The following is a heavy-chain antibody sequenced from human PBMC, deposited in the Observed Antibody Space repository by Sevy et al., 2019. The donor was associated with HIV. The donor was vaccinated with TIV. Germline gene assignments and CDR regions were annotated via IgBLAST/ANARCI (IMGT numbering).Heavy chain of an antibody. CDR3: AKGSKATDSAFDL. V-gene: IGHV3-30*18. CDR1: GFTFSNYG. CDR2: VSYDGSTK. J-gene: IGHJ3*01. D-gene: IGHD1-26*01. Sequence: GGSLRLSCAASGFTFSNYGMHWVRQAPGKGLEWVAVVSYDGSTKYYADFVKCRFTISRDNSKNTVYLQMNTLRTEDTAVFYCAKGSKATDSAFDLWGQGTMVTVSS.